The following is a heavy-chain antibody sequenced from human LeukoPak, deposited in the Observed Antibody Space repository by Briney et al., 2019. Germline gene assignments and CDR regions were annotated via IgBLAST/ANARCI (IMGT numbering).Heavy chain of an antibody. D-gene: IGHD3-9*01. V-gene: IGHV3-23*01. Sequence: PGGSLRLSCAASGFTFSSYAMSWVRQAPWKGLEWVSAISGSGGSTYYADSVKGRFTISRDKSKNTLYLQMNSLRAEDTAVYYCAKSDWFDLIIYFDYWGQGALVTVSS. CDR3: AKSDWFDLIIYFDY. CDR2: ISGSGGST. J-gene: IGHJ4*02. CDR1: GFTFSSYA.